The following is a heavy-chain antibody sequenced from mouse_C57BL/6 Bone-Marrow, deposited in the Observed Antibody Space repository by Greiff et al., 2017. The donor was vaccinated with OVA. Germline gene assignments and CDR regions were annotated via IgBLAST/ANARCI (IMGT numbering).Heavy chain of an antibody. CDR2: IGPGSGST. CDR3: ASPYYYGSSLNAMDY. D-gene: IGHD1-1*01. V-gene: IGHV1-77*01. J-gene: IGHJ4*01. Sequence: VQLQQSGAELVKPGASVKISCKASGYTFTDYYINWVKQRPGQGLEWIGKIGPGSGSTYYNEKFKGKATLTADKSSSTAYMQLSSLTSEDSAVYICASPYYYGSSLNAMDYWGQGTSVTVSS. CDR1: GYTFTDYY.